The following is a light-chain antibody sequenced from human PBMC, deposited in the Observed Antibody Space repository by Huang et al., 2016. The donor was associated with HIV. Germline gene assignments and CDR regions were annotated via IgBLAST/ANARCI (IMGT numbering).Light chain of an antibody. V-gene: IGKV1D-13*01. CDR2: DAS. Sequence: AIQLTQSPSSLSASVGDRVTITCRASRGISSGLAWYQQKPGKAPKLLIFDASSLESGVPSRFSGSGSGTDFTLTISSLQPEYFATYYCQQFNNYLTFGQGTRLEIQ. CDR1: RGISSG. CDR3: QQFNNYLT. J-gene: IGKJ5*01.